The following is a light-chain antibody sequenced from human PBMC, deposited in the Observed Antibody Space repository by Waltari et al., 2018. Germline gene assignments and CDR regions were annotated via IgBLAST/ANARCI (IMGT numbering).Light chain of an antibody. CDR3: QQRSNWRGLT. Sequence: EIVWTQSPATLSLSPGARATLSCRAIQSVSSYLASYQQKPGQAPRLLIYDASNRATGIPARFSGSGSGTDFTLTISSLEPEDFAVYYCQQRSNWRGLTFGGGTKVEIK. V-gene: IGKV3-11*01. CDR2: DAS. J-gene: IGKJ4*01. CDR1: QSVSSY.